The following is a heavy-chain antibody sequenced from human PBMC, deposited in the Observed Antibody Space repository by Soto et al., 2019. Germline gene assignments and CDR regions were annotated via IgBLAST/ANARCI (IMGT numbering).Heavy chain of an antibody. D-gene: IGHD2-15*01. CDR2: IRNKANSYAT. Sequence: DVQLLESGGGLVQPGKSLRLSCAASGFTFSGSSVHWVRQASGKGLEWVGRIRNKANSYATAYAASVRGRFTISRDDSKNTAFLQMNSLNTEDTAVYYCISHSPEDMIRTWGQGTLVTVSS. V-gene: IGHV3-73*01. CDR1: GFTFSGSS. J-gene: IGHJ4*02. CDR3: ISHSPEDMIRT.